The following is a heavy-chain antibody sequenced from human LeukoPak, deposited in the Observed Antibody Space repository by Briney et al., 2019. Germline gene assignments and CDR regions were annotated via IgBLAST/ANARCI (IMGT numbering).Heavy chain of an antibody. Sequence: SVKVSCKASGGTFSSYAISWVRQAPGQGLEWMGGIIPIFGTANYAQKFQGRVTIPADESTSTAYMELSSLRSEDTAVYYCAGGIAAAGSFDYWGQGTLVTVSS. CDR1: GGTFSSYA. V-gene: IGHV1-69*01. CDR3: AGGIAAAGSFDY. D-gene: IGHD6-13*01. J-gene: IGHJ4*02. CDR2: IIPIFGTA.